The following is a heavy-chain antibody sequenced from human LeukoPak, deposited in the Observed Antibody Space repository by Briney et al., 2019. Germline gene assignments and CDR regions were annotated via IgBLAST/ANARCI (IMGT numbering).Heavy chain of an antibody. CDR1: GYTFTSYY. CDR2: INPSDGST. V-gene: IGHV1-46*01. Sequence: ASVKVSCKASGYTFTSYYIHLVRQAPGQGFEWMAIINPSDGSTTNSQKLQGRVTMTTDTSTSTLCMELRSLRSDDTAVYYCARHRLPRVYYDSSGYYHNGFDIWGQGTMVTVSS. J-gene: IGHJ3*02. CDR3: ARHRLPRVYYDSSGYYHNGFDI. D-gene: IGHD3-22*01.